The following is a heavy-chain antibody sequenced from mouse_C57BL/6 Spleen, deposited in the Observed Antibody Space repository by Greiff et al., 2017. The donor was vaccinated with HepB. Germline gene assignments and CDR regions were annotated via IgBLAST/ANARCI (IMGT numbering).Heavy chain of an antibody. Sequence: QVQLQQPGAELVRPGSSVKLSCKASGYTFTSYWMHWVKQRPIQGLEWIGNIDPSDSETHYNQKFKDKATLTVDKSSSTAYMQLSSLTSEDSAVYYCATLITTVRGGYWGQGTTPTVSS. J-gene: IGHJ2*01. D-gene: IGHD1-1*01. CDR3: ATLITTVRGGY. CDR1: GYTFTSYW. CDR2: IDPSDSET. V-gene: IGHV1-52*01.